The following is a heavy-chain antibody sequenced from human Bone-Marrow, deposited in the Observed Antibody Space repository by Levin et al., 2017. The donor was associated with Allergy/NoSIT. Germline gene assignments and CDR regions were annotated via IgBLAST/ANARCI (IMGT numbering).Heavy chain of an antibody. J-gene: IGHJ3*02. CDR3: AKGRGWYGDAFET. CDR1: GFTFSRYG. V-gene: IGHV3-23*01. CDR2: LSGSGGST. Sequence: GGSLRLSCAASGFTFSRYGMSWVRQAPGKGLEWVSALSGSGGSTYYADSVKGRFTVSRDNSKNTLFLQMNSLRVEDTAVYYCAKGRGWYGDAFETWGQGTMVTVSS. D-gene: IGHD6-19*01.